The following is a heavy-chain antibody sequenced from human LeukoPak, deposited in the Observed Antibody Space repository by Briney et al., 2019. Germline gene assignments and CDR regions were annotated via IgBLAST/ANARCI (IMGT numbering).Heavy chain of an antibody. CDR2: IVPICGTA. Sequence: GASVKVSCKASGGTFSSYAISWVRQAPGQGLEWMGGIVPICGTANYAQKFQGRVTITADESTSTAYMELSSLRSEDTAVYYCARDLGIAAAGHAETPLYYFDYWGQGTLVTVSS. CDR3: ARDLGIAAAGHAETPLYYFDY. V-gene: IGHV1-69*13. CDR1: GGTFSSYA. D-gene: IGHD6-13*01. J-gene: IGHJ4*02.